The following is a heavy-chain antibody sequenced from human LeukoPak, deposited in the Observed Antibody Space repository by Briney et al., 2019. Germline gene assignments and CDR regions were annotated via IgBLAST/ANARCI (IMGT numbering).Heavy chain of an antibody. Sequence: GESLKISCKGYGYSFNSYWIGWMRQMPGKGLEWMGIIYPGDSDTRYSPSFQGQVTISADKSISTAYLQWSSLKASDSAIYYRARPRATVGATIDYWGQGTLVTVSS. CDR2: IYPGDSDT. J-gene: IGHJ4*02. CDR3: ARPRATVGATIDY. V-gene: IGHV5-51*01. CDR1: GYSFNSYW. D-gene: IGHD1-26*01.